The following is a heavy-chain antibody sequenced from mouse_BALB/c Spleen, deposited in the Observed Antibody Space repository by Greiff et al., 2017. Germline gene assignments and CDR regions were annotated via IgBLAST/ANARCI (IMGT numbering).Heavy chain of an antibody. CDR1: GYTFTSYW. CDR3: AREGGGYVAVDY. Sequence: QVQLQQSGPELVRPGASVKLSCKASGYTFTSYWMHWVKQRPGQGLEWIGEINPSNGRTNYNEKFKSKATLTVDKSSSTAYMQLSSLTSEDSAVYYCAREGGGYVAVDYWGQGTTLTVSS. D-gene: IGHD1-2*01. CDR2: INPSNGRT. V-gene: IGHV1S81*02. J-gene: IGHJ2*01.